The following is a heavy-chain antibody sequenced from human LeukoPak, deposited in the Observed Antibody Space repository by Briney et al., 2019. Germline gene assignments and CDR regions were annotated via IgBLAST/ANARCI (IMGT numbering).Heavy chain of an antibody. CDR1: GYTFTSYG. V-gene: IGHV1-69*04. Sequence: TVKVSCKASGYTFTSYGISWVRQAPGQGLEWMGRIIPILGIANYAQKFQGRVTITADKSTSTAYMELSSLRSEDTAVYYCARAGNYYDSSGYLFDYWGQGTLVTVSS. D-gene: IGHD3-22*01. CDR2: IIPILGIA. J-gene: IGHJ4*02. CDR3: ARAGNYYDSSGYLFDY.